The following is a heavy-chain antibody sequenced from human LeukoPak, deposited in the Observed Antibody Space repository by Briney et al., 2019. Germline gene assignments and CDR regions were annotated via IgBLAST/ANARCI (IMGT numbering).Heavy chain of an antibody. J-gene: IGHJ5*02. V-gene: IGHV4-59*12. D-gene: IGHD1-1*01. CDR2: IYYSGST. Sequence: PSETLSLTCTVSGGSISSYYWSWIRQPPGKGLEWIGYIYYSGSTNYNPSLKSRVTISVDTSKNQFSLKLSSVTAADTAVYYCARNRIQRGWFDPWGQGTLVTVSS. CDR1: GGSISSYY. CDR3: ARNRIQRGWFDP.